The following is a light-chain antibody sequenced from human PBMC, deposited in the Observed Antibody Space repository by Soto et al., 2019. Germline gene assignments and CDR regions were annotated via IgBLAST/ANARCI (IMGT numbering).Light chain of an antibody. V-gene: IGKV1D-12*01. Sequence: DLQMPQSPSFVSASLGDRVSITCRASQGIRRWLAWYQQKSGKAHKLLIYAASSLQRGVPSRFRGSGSGTDVTLSISSLQPEDGETDDGQQANSFPITCGQGTRRGNK. J-gene: IGKJ5*01. CDR1: QGIRRW. CDR2: AAS. CDR3: QQANSFPIT.